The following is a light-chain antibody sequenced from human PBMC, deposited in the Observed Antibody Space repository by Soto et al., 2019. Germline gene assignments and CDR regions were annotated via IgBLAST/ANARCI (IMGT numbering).Light chain of an antibody. CDR2: VAS. V-gene: IGKV3-20*01. CDR3: QQYGSSPRT. CDR1: QSVSSSS. Sequence: ENVLTQSPGTLSLSPGERATLSCRASQSVSSSSLAWYQQKPGQAPRLLIYVASSRATGIPDRFSGSGSGTDFTLTISRLEPEDFAVYYCQQYGSSPRTFGQGTKVEFK. J-gene: IGKJ1*01.